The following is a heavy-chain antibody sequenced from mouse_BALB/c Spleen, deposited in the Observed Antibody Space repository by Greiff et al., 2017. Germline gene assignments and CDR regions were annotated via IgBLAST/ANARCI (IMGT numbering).Heavy chain of an antibody. CDR2: ISYSGST. Sequence: EVQLQESGPGLVKPSQSLSLTCTVTGYSITSDYAWNWIRQFPGNKLEWMGYISYSGSTSYNPSLKSRISITRDTSKNQFFLQLNSVTTEDTATYYCARDWDVGFAYWGQGTLVTVSA. V-gene: IGHV3-2*02. CDR3: ARDWDVGFAY. D-gene: IGHD4-1*01. CDR1: GYSITSDYA. J-gene: IGHJ3*01.